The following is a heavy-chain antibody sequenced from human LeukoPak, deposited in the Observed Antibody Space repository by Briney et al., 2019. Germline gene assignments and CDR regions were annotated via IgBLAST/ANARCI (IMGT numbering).Heavy chain of an antibody. J-gene: IGHJ4*02. D-gene: IGHD3-22*01. CDR1: GYTFTSYD. CDR2: MNPNSGNT. V-gene: IGHV1-8*01. Sequence: GASVKVSCKASGYTFTSYDINWVRQATGQGLEWMGWMNPNSGNTGYAQKFQGGVTMTRNTSISTAYMELSSLRSEDTAVYYCARGPPYYYDSSGYYYWGQGTLVTVSS. CDR3: ARGPPYYYDSSGYYY.